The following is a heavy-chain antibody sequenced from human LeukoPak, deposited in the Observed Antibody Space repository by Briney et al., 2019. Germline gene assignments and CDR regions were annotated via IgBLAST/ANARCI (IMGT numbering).Heavy chain of an antibody. J-gene: IGHJ4*02. Sequence: GGSLRLSCAASGLSFSNYAMYWVRQAPGKGLEWVSSIGGSGGSTYYADSVKGRFTISRDNSKNTLYLQMNSLRAEDTAVYYCAKMVSGWFNYFDYWGQGTLVTVSS. D-gene: IGHD6-19*01. CDR2: IGGSGGST. CDR1: GLSFSNYA. V-gene: IGHV3-23*01. CDR3: AKMVSGWFNYFDY.